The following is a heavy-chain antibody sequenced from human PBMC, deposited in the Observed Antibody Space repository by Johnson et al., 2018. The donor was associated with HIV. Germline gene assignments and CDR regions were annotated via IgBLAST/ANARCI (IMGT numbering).Heavy chain of an antibody. V-gene: IGHV3-66*02. CDR2: IHSGGST. CDR3: AREGRGRIDAFDI. Sequence: EVQLVESGGGLVQPGGSLRLSCAVSGLSVSINYITWVRQAPGKGLEWVSVIHSGGSTYYADSVEGRFTISRDNSKNTLYLQMGSLRAEDMAVYYCAREGRGRIDAFDIWGQGTMVTVSS. CDR1: GLSVSINY. J-gene: IGHJ3*02. D-gene: IGHD3-16*01.